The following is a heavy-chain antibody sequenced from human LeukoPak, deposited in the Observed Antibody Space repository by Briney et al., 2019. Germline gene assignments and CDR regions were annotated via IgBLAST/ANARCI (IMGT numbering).Heavy chain of an antibody. V-gene: IGHV3-30*18. D-gene: IGHD1-1*01. Sequence: GGSLRLSCRASRFSFSDYDMHWVRQAPGKGLEWVAVISSDGSRKHYGDSVKGRFTISRDNSESTLFLQMNSLRTDDTSVYFCAKYAYNWNAPDGFDMWGQGTMVIVSS. CDR2: ISSDGSRK. CDR1: RFSFSDYD. J-gene: IGHJ3*02. CDR3: AKYAYNWNAPDGFDM.